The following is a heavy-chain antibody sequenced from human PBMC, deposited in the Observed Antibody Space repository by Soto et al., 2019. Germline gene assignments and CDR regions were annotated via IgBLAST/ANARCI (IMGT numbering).Heavy chain of an antibody. CDR2: VYHSGRT. CDR1: GYSITTGYY. D-gene: IGHD3-22*01. V-gene: IGHV4-38-2*01. J-gene: IGHJ4*02. Sequence: LSLTCAVSGYSITTGYYWGWVRRPPGKGVEWIGSVYHSGRTSYNPSLESRVTISVDTSKNQFSLRLSSVTAADTGVYYCARGVNYYDSSGFYPRDYWGRGILVTVSS. CDR3: ARGVNYYDSSGFYPRDY.